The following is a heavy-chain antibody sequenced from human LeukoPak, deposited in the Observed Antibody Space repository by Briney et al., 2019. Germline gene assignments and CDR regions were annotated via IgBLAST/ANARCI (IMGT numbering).Heavy chain of an antibody. CDR1: GGSISSSSYY. CDR2: IYYSGST. D-gene: IGHD2-15*01. Sequence: SETLSLTCTVSGGSISSSSYYWGWIRQPPGKGLEWIGSIYYSGSTYYNPSLKSRVTISVDTSKNQFSLKLSSVTAADTAVYYCARAWSYHNWFDPWGQGTLVTVSS. CDR3: ARAWSYHNWFDP. J-gene: IGHJ5*02. V-gene: IGHV4-39*07.